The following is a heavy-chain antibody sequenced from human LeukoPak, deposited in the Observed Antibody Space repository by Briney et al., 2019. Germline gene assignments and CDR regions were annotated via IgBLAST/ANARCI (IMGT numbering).Heavy chain of an antibody. CDR1: GFTFSSYA. CDR2: ISGSGGST. CDR3: AKDRDVWSGYYTNYYYYMDV. Sequence: GGSLRLSCAASGFTFSSYAMSWVRQAPGKGLEWVSAISGSGGSTYYADSVKGRFTISRDNSKNTLYLQMNSLRAEDTAVYYCAKDRDVWSGYYTNYYYYMDVWGKGTAVTVSS. V-gene: IGHV3-23*01. J-gene: IGHJ6*03. D-gene: IGHD3-3*01.